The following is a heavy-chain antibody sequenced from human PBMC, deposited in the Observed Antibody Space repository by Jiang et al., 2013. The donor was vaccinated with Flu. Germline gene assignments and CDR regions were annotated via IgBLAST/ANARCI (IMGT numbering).Heavy chain of an antibody. CDR1: GYTFTDYY. J-gene: IGHJ4*02. CDR3: ATGGIVGAPTQFDF. V-gene: IGHV1-69-2*01. Sequence: GAEVKKPGATVKISCKVSGYTFTDYYMHWVKQAPGKGLEWMGFLDPEDGETIYAEKFQGRVTITADTSTDTPYMELSSLRSDDTAVYYCATGGIVGAPTQFDFWGQGTPGHRLL. CDR2: LDPEDGET. D-gene: IGHD1-26*01.